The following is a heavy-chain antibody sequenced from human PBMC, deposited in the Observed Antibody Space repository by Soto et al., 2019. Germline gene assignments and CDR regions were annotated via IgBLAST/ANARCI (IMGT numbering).Heavy chain of an antibody. CDR3: ASLYSSGLFYFDY. CDR2: IYYSGST. CDR1: AASISSYY. D-gene: IGHD6-19*01. Sequence: PSETLSLTCTVSAASISSYYGSWIRQPPGKRLEWIGYIYYSGSTNYNPSLKSRVTISVDTSKSHFSLELNSVTAADTAVYYCASLYSSGLFYFDYWGQGALVTVSS. J-gene: IGHJ4*02. V-gene: IGHV4-59*08.